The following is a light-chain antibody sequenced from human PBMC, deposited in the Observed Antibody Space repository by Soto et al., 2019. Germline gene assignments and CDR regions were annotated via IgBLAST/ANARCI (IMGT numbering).Light chain of an antibody. CDR3: QQYNSHSLYT. V-gene: IGKV1-5*03. CDR2: LAS. J-gene: IGKJ2*01. Sequence: DIQMTQFPSTLSASVGDAVTITCRASQSIQSFLAWYQQKPGKAPKLLIYLASPLESGVLSRFSGSGTGTEFTLTISSLQTDDFAIYFCQQYNSHSLYTFGQGTKLEVK. CDR1: QSIQSF.